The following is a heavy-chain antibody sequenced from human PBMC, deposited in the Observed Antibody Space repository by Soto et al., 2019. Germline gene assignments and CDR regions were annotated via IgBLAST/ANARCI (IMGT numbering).Heavy chain of an antibody. CDR3: ARDRGYSGYDWDYYYYGMDV. CDR1: GDSVSSNSAA. Sequence: SQTLSLTCAISGDSVSSNSAAWNWIRQSPSRGLEWLGRTYYRSKWYNDYAVSVKSRITINPDTSKNQFSLQLNSVTPEDTAVYYCARDRGYSGYDWDYYYYGMDVWGQGTTVTVSS. V-gene: IGHV6-1*01. D-gene: IGHD5-12*01. J-gene: IGHJ6*02. CDR2: TYYRSKWYN.